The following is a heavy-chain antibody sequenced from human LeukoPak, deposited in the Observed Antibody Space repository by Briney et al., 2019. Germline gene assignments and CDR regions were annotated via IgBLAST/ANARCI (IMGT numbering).Heavy chain of an antibody. Sequence: SVKVSCKASGYTFTSFAMNWVRQAPGQGLEWMGGIIPIFGTANYAQKFQGRVTITADESTSTAYMELSSLRSEDTAVYYCARGNYYDSSGYYYYYYGMDVWGQGTTVTVSS. D-gene: IGHD3-22*01. J-gene: IGHJ6*02. CDR3: ARGNYYDSSGYYYYYYGMDV. V-gene: IGHV1-69*13. CDR2: IIPIFGTA. CDR1: GYTFTSFA.